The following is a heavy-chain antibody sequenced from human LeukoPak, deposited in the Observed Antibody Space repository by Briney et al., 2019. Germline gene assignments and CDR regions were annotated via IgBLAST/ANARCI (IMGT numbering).Heavy chain of an antibody. J-gene: IGHJ4*02. V-gene: IGHV3-74*01. CDR1: GFTFSSFW. CDR2: INPESTTT. D-gene: IGHD1-1*01. Sequence: GGSLRLSCAASGFTFSSFWIHWVRQVPGKGLVWVSRINPESTTTTYADSVKRRFTISRDNARNTLYLQMNSLRVEDTAMYYCVKDHTGEQDKWGQGTLVTVSS. CDR3: VKDHTGEQDK.